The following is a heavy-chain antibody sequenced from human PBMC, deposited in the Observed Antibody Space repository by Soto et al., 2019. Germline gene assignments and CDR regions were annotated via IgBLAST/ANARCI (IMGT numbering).Heavy chain of an antibody. Sequence: ASVKVSGKTSGYTFTSYGISWVRQAPGQGLEWMGWISTYNGNTNYAQKFQGRATMTTDTSTTTAYMELRSLKSDDTAVYYCARLLFLGWFDDYWGQGTLVTVSS. V-gene: IGHV1-18*04. CDR1: GYTFTSYG. J-gene: IGHJ4*02. CDR3: ARLLFLGWFDDY. CDR2: ISTYNGNT. D-gene: IGHD3-3*01.